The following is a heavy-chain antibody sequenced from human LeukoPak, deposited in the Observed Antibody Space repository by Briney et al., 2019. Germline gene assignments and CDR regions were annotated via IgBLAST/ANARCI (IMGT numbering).Heavy chain of an antibody. CDR2: IYYSGST. CDR3: ARDAYGSRAFDI. CDR1: GGSISSGGYY. J-gene: IGHJ3*02. Sequence: SQTLSLTCTVSGGSISSGGYYWSWIRQHPGKGLEWIGYIYYSGSTYYNPSLKSRVTISVDTSKNQFSLKLSSVTAADTAVYYCARDAYGSRAFDIWGQGTTVTVSS. D-gene: IGHD3-10*01. V-gene: IGHV4-31*03.